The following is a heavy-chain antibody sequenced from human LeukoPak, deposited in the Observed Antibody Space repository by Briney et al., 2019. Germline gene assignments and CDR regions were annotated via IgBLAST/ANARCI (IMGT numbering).Heavy chain of an antibody. CDR1: GYSISSGYY. V-gene: IGHV4-38-2*02. Sequence: SKTLSLTCTVSGYSISSGYYWGWIRQPPGKGLEWIGSIYHSGSTNYNPSLKSRVTISVDTSKNQFSLKLSSVTAADTAVYYCARAPRYYYYMDVWGNGTTVTVSS. CDR3: ARAPRYYYYMDV. CDR2: IYHSGST. J-gene: IGHJ6*03.